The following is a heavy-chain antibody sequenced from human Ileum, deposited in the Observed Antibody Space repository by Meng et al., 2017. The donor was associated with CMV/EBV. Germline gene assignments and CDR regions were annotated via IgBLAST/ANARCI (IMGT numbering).Heavy chain of an antibody. CDR2: ISYDGSNK. CDR1: GFTFSTYA. V-gene: IGHV3-30*04. D-gene: IGHD2-2*01. CDR3: ARGYCSSTSCSPPAV. Sequence: GESLKISCAASGFTFSTYAMHWVRQAPGKGLEWVAVISYDGSNKYYADSVKGRFTISRDNSKNTLYLQMNSLRAEDTSVYYCARGYCSSTSCSPPAVWGRGTTVTASS. J-gene: IGHJ6*02.